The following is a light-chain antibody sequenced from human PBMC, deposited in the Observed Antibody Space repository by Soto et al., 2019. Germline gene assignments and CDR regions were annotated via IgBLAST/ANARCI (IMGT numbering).Light chain of an antibody. CDR2: EVS. J-gene: IGLJ1*01. CDR3: SSYTSSSTYG. CDR1: SSDVGSYNR. Sequence: QSALTQPPSVSGSPRQSVTISCTGTSSDVGSYNRVSWYQQPPGTAPKLMIYEVSNRPSGVPDRFSGSKSGNTASLTISGLQAEDEADYYCSSYTSSSTYGFGTGTKLTV. V-gene: IGLV2-18*02.